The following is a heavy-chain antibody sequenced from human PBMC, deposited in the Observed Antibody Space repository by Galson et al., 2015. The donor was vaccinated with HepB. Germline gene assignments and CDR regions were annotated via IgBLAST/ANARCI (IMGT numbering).Heavy chain of an antibody. Sequence: SLRLSCAASGFTFSSYWMHWVRQAPGKGLMWVPRINSDGSSTSYADAVKGRFTISRDNAKNTLYVQMNSLRAEDTAVYYCARGETAPGVSVYWGQGTLVTVSS. J-gene: IGHJ4*02. CDR3: ARGETAPGVSVY. D-gene: IGHD6-13*01. CDR1: GFTFSSYW. CDR2: INSDGSST. V-gene: IGHV3-74*01.